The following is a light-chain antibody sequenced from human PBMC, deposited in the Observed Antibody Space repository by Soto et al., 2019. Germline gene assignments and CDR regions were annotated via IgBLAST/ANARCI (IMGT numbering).Light chain of an antibody. CDR1: SSDVGAYNY. CDR3: ISYTSYSTVV. Sequence: QSVLTQPASVSGSPGQSITISCTGTSSDVGAYNYVSWYQQYPGKAPKLMIYDVSNRPSGVSNRFSGSKSGNTASLTISGLQAEDEADYYCISYTSYSTVVFGGGTKLTVL. V-gene: IGLV2-14*01. CDR2: DVS. J-gene: IGLJ3*02.